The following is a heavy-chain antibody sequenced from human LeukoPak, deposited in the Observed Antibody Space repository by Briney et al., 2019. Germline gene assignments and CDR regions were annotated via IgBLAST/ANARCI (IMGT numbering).Heavy chain of an antibody. V-gene: IGHV3-23*01. J-gene: IGHJ6*02. CDR3: AKGVRFSHPFMDYYYYGMDV. D-gene: IGHD3-3*01. CDR2: ISGSGGST. CDR1: GFTFSSYA. Sequence: GGSLRLSCAASGFTFSSYAMSWVRQAPGKGLEWVSAISGSGGSTYYADSVKGRFTISRDNSKNTLYLQMNSLRAEDTAVYYCAKGVRFSHPFMDYYYYGMDVWGQGTTVTVSS.